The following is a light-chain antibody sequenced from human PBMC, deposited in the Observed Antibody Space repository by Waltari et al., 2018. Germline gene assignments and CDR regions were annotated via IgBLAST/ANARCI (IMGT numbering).Light chain of an antibody. CDR2: WAS. J-gene: IGKJ4*01. V-gene: IGKV4-1*01. CDR1: QSVLYSSNNKNY. Sequence: DIVMTQSPDSLAVSLGERVPINCKSSQSVLYSSNNKNYLAWYQQKPGQPPKLLIYWASTRESGVPDRFSGSGSGTDFTLTISSLQAEDVAVYYCQQYYSTPPLTFGGGTKVEIK. CDR3: QQYYSTPPLT.